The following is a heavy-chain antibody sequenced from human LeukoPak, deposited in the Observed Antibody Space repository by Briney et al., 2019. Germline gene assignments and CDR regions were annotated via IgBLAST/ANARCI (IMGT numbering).Heavy chain of an antibody. CDR3: ARRSNPGSYYTPPWFDP. CDR1: GYTFTGYY. Sequence: GASVKVSCKASGYTFTGYYMHWVRQAPGQGLEWMGWINPNSGGTNYAQKFQGRVTMTRDTSISTAYMELSRLRSDDTAVYYCARRSNPGSYYTPPWFDPWGQGTLVTVSS. V-gene: IGHV1-2*02. CDR2: INPNSGGT. J-gene: IGHJ5*02. D-gene: IGHD3-10*01.